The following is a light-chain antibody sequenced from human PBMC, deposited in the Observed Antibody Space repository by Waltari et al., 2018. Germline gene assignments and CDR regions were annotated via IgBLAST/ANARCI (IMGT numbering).Light chain of an antibody. CDR2: TAS. J-gene: IGKJ1*01. CDR1: QSDHNY. CDR3: QQSSTTPRS. V-gene: IGKV1-39*01. Sequence: IQMTQSPTPLSASVGDRVTITCRARQSDHNYVNWYQQESGQAPKVLIYTASTLQSGVPSRFSGSGSGTEFTLTISGLQPEDSATYYCQQSSTTPRSFGQGTKVEI.